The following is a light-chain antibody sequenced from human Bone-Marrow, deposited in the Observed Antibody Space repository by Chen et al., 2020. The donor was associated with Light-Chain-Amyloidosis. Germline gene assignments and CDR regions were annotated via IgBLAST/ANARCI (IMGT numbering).Light chain of an antibody. V-gene: IGLV2-23*01. CDR3: CSYAGRGKM. CDR1: SIDVGTYNL. CDR2: EAK. Sequence: QSALTQPASVSGSPGQSITISCTGSSIDVGTYNLVSWYQHHPGKAPKLIIYEAKKRPSGVSNRFSGSRSGYTASLTISGLQAEDEADYYCCSYAGRGKMFGGGTKLTVL. J-gene: IGLJ3*02.